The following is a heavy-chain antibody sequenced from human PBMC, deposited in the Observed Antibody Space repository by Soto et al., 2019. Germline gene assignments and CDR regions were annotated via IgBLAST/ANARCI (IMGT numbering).Heavy chain of an antibody. CDR3: AREKYYYDKSGYYSSYLDS. CDR1: GFTFSNYA. V-gene: IGHV3-23*01. CDR2: ISGRGSST. D-gene: IGHD3-22*01. J-gene: IGHJ4*02. Sequence: GGSLRLSCGASGFTFSNYAMNWVRQAPGKGLEWVSGISGRGSSTYYADSVKGRFTISRDNSQNTIYLQMNSLRAEDTAVYYCAREKYYYDKSGYYSSYLDSWGQGTPVTVSS.